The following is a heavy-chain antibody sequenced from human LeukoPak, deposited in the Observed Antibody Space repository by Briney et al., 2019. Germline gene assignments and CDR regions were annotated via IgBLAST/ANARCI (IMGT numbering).Heavy chain of an antibody. J-gene: IGHJ4*02. CDR2: ISAYNGNT. V-gene: IGHV1-18*01. CDR1: GYTFTSYG. CDR3: ARDQSPRWIQLWTWTN. D-gene: IGHD5-18*01. Sequence: VASVKVSCKASGYTFTSYGISWVRQAPGQGLEWMGWISAYNGNTNYAQKLQGRVTMTTDTSTSTAYMELSSLRSEDTAVYYCARDQSPRWIQLWTWTNWGQGTLVTVSS.